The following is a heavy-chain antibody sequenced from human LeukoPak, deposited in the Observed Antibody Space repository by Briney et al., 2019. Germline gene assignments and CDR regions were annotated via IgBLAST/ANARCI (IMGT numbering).Heavy chain of an antibody. CDR1: GFTFSSYG. Sequence: SGGSLRLSCAASGFTFSSYGMYWVRQAPGKGLEWVAFIRYDGSNKYYADSVKGRFAVSRDNSRNTLFLQMNSLRPEDTAVYYCARVYGSEIDYWGQGTLVTVSS. D-gene: IGHD3-10*01. CDR3: ARVYGSEIDY. V-gene: IGHV3-30*02. J-gene: IGHJ4*02. CDR2: IRYDGSNK.